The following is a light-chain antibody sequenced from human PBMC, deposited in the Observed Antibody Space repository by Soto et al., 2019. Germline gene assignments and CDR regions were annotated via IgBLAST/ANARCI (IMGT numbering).Light chain of an antibody. CDR3: QKYGSSFGT. CDR1: QSVSSSY. CDR2: GAS. Sequence: EIVLTQSPGTLSLSPGERATLSCRASQSVSSSYLAWYQQKPGQAPRLLIYGASSRATGIPDRFSGSGSGTAFTPTISRLEPEDFAVHYCQKYGSSFGTLAQGTKVDIK. V-gene: IGKV3-20*01. J-gene: IGKJ1*01.